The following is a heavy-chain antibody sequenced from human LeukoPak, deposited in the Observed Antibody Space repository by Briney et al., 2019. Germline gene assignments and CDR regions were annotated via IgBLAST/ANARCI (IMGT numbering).Heavy chain of an antibody. Sequence: GGSLRLSCAESGFIFSTYGIHWVRQAPGKGLEWVSAISGSGGSTYYADSVKGRFTISRDNSKNTLYLQMNNLRAEDTAVYYCAKARTTVIDLNFGYWGQGTLVTVSS. D-gene: IGHD4-17*01. CDR2: ISGSGGST. J-gene: IGHJ4*02. V-gene: IGHV3-23*01. CDR1: GFIFSTYG. CDR3: AKARTTVIDLNFGY.